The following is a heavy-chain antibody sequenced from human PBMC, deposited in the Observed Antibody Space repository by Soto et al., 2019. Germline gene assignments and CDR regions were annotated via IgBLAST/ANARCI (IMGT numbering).Heavy chain of an antibody. D-gene: IGHD2-2*01. CDR2: ISSSGSTI. CDR3: AREPAHCSSTSCFPSYYYYYMDV. J-gene: IGHJ6*03. CDR1: GFTFSDYY. V-gene: IGHV3-11*01. Sequence: QVQLVESGGGLVKPGGSLRLSCAASGFTFSDYYMSWIRQAPGKGLEWVSYISSSGSTIYYADSVKGRFTISRDNAKNSLYLQMNSLRAEDTAVYYCAREPAHCSSTSCFPSYYYYYMDVWDKGTTVTVSS.